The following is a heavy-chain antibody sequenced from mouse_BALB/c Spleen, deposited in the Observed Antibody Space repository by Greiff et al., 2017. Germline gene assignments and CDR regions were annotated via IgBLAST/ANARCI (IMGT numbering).Heavy chain of an antibody. Sequence: EVKLQESGPGLVKPSQSLSLTCTVTGYSITSDYAWNWIRQFPGNKLEWMGYISYSGSTSYNPSLKSRISITRDTSKNQFFLQLNSVTTEDTATYYCAIYDRYAMDYWGQGTSVTVSS. CDR3: AIYDRYAMDY. V-gene: IGHV3-2*02. J-gene: IGHJ4*01. CDR1: GYSITSDYA. D-gene: IGHD2-3*01. CDR2: ISYSGST.